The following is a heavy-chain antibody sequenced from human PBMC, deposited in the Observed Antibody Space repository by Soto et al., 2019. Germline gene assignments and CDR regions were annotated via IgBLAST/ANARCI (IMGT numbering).Heavy chain of an antibody. D-gene: IGHD3-3*01. CDR2: ISAYNGNT. CDR3: ARVPPLRFLEWLSIDY. Sequence: QVQLVQSGAEVKKPGASVKVSCKASGYTFTSYGISWVRQAPGQGLEWMGWISAYNGNTNYAQKLQGRVTMTTDTSTSTAYMELRRLRSDDTAVYYCARVPPLRFLEWLSIDYWGQGTLVTVSS. J-gene: IGHJ4*02. V-gene: IGHV1-18*01. CDR1: GYTFTSYG.